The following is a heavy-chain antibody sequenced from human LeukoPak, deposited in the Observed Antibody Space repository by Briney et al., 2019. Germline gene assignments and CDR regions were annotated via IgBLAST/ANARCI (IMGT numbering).Heavy chain of an antibody. Sequence: PGGSLRLSCAASGFTFSTYAMNWVRQAPGKGLDWVAFISGSGGTYYADSVKGRFTIFRDNSKNTVFLQMNNLRAEDTAVYYCARNLLGYSSSDWGQGTLVTVSS. D-gene: IGHD6-13*01. V-gene: IGHV3-23*01. CDR1: GFTFSTYA. CDR2: ISGSGGT. J-gene: IGHJ4*02. CDR3: ARNLLGYSSSD.